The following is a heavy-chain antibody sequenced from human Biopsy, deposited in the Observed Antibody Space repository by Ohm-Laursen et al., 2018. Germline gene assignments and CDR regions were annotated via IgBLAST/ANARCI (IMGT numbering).Heavy chain of an antibody. Sequence: SVKVSCNAPGGTFSNYGVNWVRQAPGQGLEWLGGNIPILGTGNYAQKFQDRVTVAADTSMSTATMELRSLRSDDTAVYYCATKLTGYFHHWGQGTLVIVSS. CDR3: ATKLTGYFHH. CDR2: NIPILGTG. CDR1: GGTFSNYG. D-gene: IGHD3-9*01. J-gene: IGHJ1*01. V-gene: IGHV1-69*06.